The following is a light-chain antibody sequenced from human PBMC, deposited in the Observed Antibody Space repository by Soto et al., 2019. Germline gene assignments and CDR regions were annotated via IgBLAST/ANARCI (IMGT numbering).Light chain of an antibody. V-gene: IGLV2-11*01. J-gene: IGLJ1*01. CDR2: DVT. Sequence: QSALTQPRSVSGSPGQSVTISCTGTSSDVGGYNCVSWYQQHPGKAPKLMIYDVTKRPSGVPDRFSGSKSGDTASLTISGPQADDEADYYCCSCAGDYAFYVFGTGPKLTVL. CDR1: SSDVGGYNC. CDR3: CSCAGDYAFYV.